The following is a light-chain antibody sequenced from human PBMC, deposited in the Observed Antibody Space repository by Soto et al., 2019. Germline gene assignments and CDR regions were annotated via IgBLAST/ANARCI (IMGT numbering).Light chain of an antibody. V-gene: IGKV1-27*01. CDR3: QKYNSAPPVT. Sequence: DIQMTQSPSSLSASVGDRVTISCRASQVINNYLAWYQQRPGNGPKLLIYGASTLQSGVPSRFSGSGSGTDFTLTIRSLQPEDVATYYCQKYNSAPPVTFGPGTTVHV. CDR1: QVINNY. J-gene: IGKJ3*01. CDR2: GAS.